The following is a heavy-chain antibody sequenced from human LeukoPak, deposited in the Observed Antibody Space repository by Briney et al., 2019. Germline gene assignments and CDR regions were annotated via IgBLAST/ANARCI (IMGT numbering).Heavy chain of an antibody. J-gene: IGHJ4*02. V-gene: IGHV3-23*01. Sequence: PGGPLRLSCAASGFPFSSYATSWVRQAPGKGPEWVSAISVTGSSTYYADSVEGRFTLSRDNSKNTLYLQVNSLRAEDTAVYYCAKGAAVAGTLLDYWGQGTLVSVSS. CDR2: ISVTGSST. CDR1: GFPFSSYA. D-gene: IGHD6-19*01. CDR3: AKGAAVAGTLLDY.